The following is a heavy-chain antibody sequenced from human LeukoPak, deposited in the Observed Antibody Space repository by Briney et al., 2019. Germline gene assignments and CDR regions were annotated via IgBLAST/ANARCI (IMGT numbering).Heavy chain of an antibody. CDR3: ARGATAMVTDFDY. D-gene: IGHD5-18*01. J-gene: IGHJ4*02. Sequence: SETLSLTCAVYGGSFSGYYWSWIRQPPGKGLEWIGEINHSGSTNYNPSLKSRGTISVDTSKNQFSLKLSSVTAADTAVYYCARGATAMVTDFDYWGQGTLVTVSS. V-gene: IGHV4-34*01. CDR1: GGSFSGYY. CDR2: INHSGST.